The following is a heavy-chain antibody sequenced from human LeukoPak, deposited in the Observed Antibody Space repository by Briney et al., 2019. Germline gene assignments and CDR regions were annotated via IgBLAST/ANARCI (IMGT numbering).Heavy chain of an antibody. CDR3: AKDGGLFADSSGYYGY. CDR1: GFTFSSYN. J-gene: IGHJ4*02. V-gene: IGHV3-30*18. CDR2: ISYDGSNK. Sequence: PGGSLRLSCAASGFTFSSYNMNWVRQTPGKGLEWVAVISYDGSNKYYADSVKGRFTISRDNSKNTLYLQMNSLRAEDTAVYYCAKDGGLFADSSGYYGYWGQGTLVTDSS. D-gene: IGHD3-22*01.